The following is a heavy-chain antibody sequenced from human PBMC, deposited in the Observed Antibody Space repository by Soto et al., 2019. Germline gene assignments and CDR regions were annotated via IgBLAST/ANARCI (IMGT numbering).Heavy chain of an antibody. CDR1: GYTFTGHY. V-gene: IGHV1-18*04. J-gene: IGHJ5*02. CDR2: ISAYNGNT. CDR3: ARDYSSSWYRWFNP. D-gene: IGHD6-13*01. Sequence: ASVKVSCKASGYTFTGHYISWVRQAPGQGLEWMGWISAYNGNTNYAQKVQGRVTMTTDTSTSTAYMELRSLRSDDTAVYYCARDYSSSWYRWFNPWGQGTLVTVSS.